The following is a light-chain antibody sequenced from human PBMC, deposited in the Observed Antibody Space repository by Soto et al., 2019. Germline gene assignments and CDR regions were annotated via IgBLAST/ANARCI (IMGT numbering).Light chain of an antibody. V-gene: IGKV3-20*01. CDR1: QSVTSSN. J-gene: IGKJ1*01. Sequence: EIVLTQSPGTLSLSPGERATLSCMASQSVTSSNLAWYQQKPGQAPRLLIYAASSRDTGIPDRFSGSGSGTDFTLTISRLEPEDFAVYYCQQYDSSLWTFGQGTKVEIK. CDR3: QQYDSSLWT. CDR2: AAS.